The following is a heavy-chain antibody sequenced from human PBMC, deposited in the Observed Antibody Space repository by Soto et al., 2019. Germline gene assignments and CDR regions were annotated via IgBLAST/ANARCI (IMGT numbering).Heavy chain of an antibody. J-gene: IGHJ4*02. V-gene: IGHV3-23*01. D-gene: IGHD5-12*01. CDR3: AKDLIVAQGVAGY. CDR1: GLTLNSYA. Sequence: HHGGSMKLSCAASGLTLNSYAMSWVRQAPGKGLEWVSAISGSGGSTYYADSVKGRFTISRDNSKNTLYLQMNSLRAEDTAVYYCAKDLIVAQGVAGYWGQGTLVTVSS. CDR2: ISGSGGST.